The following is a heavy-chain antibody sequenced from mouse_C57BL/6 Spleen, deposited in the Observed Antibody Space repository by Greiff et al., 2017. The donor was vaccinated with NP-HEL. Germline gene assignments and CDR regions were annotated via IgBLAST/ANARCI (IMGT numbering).Heavy chain of an antibody. V-gene: IGHV1-55*01. CDR3: ARSVGYYYGSSWAWFAY. Sequence: VQLQQSGAELVKPGASVKMSCKASGYTFTSYWITWVKQRPGQGLEWIGDIYPGSGSTNYNEKFKSKATLTVDTSSSTAYMQLSSLTSEDSAVYYCARSVGYYYGSSWAWFAYWGQGTLVTVSA. J-gene: IGHJ3*01. CDR1: GYTFTSYW. D-gene: IGHD1-1*01. CDR2: IYPGSGST.